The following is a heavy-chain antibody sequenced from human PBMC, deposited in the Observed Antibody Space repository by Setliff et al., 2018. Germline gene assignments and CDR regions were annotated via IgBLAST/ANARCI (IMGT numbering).Heavy chain of an antibody. J-gene: IGHJ4*02. Sequence: GASVKVSCKTSGYPFTNYGLSWVRQAPGQGLEWMGWISGHNGDTKLAQNFQGRVTVTTDTFTNTGYMELRSLRSDDTAFYYCARADYDYWGQGTLVTVSS. CDR2: ISGHNGDT. CDR1: GYPFTNYG. CDR3: ARADYDY. V-gene: IGHV1-18*01. D-gene: IGHD3-16*01.